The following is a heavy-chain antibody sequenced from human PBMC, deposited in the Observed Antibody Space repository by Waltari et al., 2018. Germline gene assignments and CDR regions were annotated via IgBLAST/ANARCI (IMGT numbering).Heavy chain of an antibody. CDR2: IYYSGST. J-gene: IGHJ4*02. D-gene: IGHD3-10*01. CDR3: ARGDDFLWFGEPTFDY. V-gene: IGHV4-59*01. Sequence: QVQLQESGPGLVKPSETLSLTCTVSGGSISSYYWSWIRQPPGKGLEWIGYIYYSGSTNYTPSLKSRVTISVDTSKNQFSLKLSSVTAADTAVYYCARGDDFLWFGEPTFDYWGQGTLVTVSS. CDR1: GGSISSYY.